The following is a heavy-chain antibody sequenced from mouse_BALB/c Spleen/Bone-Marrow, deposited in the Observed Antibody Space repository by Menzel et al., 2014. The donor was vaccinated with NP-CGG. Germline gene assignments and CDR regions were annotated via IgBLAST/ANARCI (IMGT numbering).Heavy chain of an antibody. Sequence: GSELVRPGASVKLSCKASGYTFTSYWMHWVKRRPGQGLEWIGNIYPGSGSTNYDEKFKSKATLTVDTSSSTAYMQLSSLTSEDSAVYYCTRPTIGTTYYAMDYWGQGTSVTVSS. V-gene: IGHV1S22*01. CDR3: TRPTIGTTYYAMDY. CDR1: GYTFTSYW. CDR2: IYPGSGST. D-gene: IGHD2-14*01. J-gene: IGHJ4*01.